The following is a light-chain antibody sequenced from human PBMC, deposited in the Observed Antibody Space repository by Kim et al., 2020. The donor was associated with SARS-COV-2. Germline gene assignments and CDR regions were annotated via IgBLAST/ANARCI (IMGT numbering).Light chain of an antibody. CDR2: QDS. V-gene: IGLV3-1*01. Sequence: PPSVAVSPGQTASITGAGDKLGDKYACWYQQKPGQSPVLVIYQDSKRPSGIPERFSGSNSGNTATLTISGTQAMDEADYYCQAWDQFGGGTQLTVL. J-gene: IGLJ2*01. CDR3: QAWDQ. CDR1: KLGDKY.